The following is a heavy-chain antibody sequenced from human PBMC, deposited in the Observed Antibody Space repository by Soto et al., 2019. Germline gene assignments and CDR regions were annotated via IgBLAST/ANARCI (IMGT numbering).Heavy chain of an antibody. CDR2: IYSGGST. CDR3: ARSIRSVVRGATGIGYYMDV. D-gene: IGHD3-10*02. Sequence: GGSLRLSCAASGFTVSSNYMSWVRQAPGKGLEWVSVIYSGGSTYYADSVKGRVTISRDNSKNTLYLQMNSLRAEDTAVYYCARSIRSVVRGATGIGYYMDVWGKGTTVTVSS. J-gene: IGHJ6*03. CDR1: GFTVSSNY. V-gene: IGHV3-66*01.